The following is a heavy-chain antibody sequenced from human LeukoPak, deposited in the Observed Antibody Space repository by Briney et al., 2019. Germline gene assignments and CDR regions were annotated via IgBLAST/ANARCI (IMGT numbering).Heavy chain of an antibody. CDR1: GFTFSSYG. V-gene: IGHV3-33*01. CDR2: IWYDGSNK. Sequence: GGSLRLSCAASGFTFSSYGMHWVRQAPGKGLEWVAVIWYDGSNKYYADSVKGRFTISRDNSKNTLYLQMNSLRAEDTAVYYCARDYRSSTSCYRGDAFDIWGQGTMVTVSS. D-gene: IGHD2-2*02. CDR3: ARDYRSSTSCYRGDAFDI. J-gene: IGHJ3*02.